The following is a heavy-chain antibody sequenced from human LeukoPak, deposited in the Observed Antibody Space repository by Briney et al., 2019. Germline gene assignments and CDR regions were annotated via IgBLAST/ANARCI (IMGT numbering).Heavy chain of an antibody. J-gene: IGHJ4*02. CDR1: GGTFISYA. D-gene: IGHD2-2*01. Sequence: SVKVSCKASGGTFISYAISWVRQAPGQGLEWMGGIIPIFGTANYAQKFQGRVTITADESTSTAYMELSSLRSEDAAVYYCARAYSSNWYYFDSWGQGALVTVSS. V-gene: IGHV1-69*13. CDR3: ARAYSSNWYYFDS. CDR2: IIPIFGTA.